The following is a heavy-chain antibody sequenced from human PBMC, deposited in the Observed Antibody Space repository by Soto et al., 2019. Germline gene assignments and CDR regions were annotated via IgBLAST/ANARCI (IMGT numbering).Heavy chain of an antibody. CDR3: ARAPAVTMIVVAPQLSV. D-gene: IGHD3-22*01. Sequence: GASVKVSCKASGYTFTSYGISWVRQAPGQGLEWMGWISAYNGNTNYAQKLQGRVTMTTDTSTSTAYMELRSLRSDDTAVYYCARAPAVTMIVVAPQLSVWGQGTLVTVSS. V-gene: IGHV1-18*01. J-gene: IGHJ4*02. CDR1: GYTFTSYG. CDR2: ISAYNGNT.